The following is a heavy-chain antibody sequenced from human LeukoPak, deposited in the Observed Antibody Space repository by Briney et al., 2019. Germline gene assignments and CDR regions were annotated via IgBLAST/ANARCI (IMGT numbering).Heavy chain of an antibody. D-gene: IGHD6-13*01. CDR2: ISYDGSNK. V-gene: IGHV3-30*04. CDR3: ARDRAGYSSSWIPDY. J-gene: IGHJ4*02. CDR1: GFTFSSYA. Sequence: PGGSLRLSCAASGFTFSSYAMHWVRQAPGKGLEWVAVISYDGSNKYYADSVKGRFTISRDNSKNTLYLQMNSLRAEDTAVYYCARDRAGYSSSWIPDYWGQGTLVTVSS.